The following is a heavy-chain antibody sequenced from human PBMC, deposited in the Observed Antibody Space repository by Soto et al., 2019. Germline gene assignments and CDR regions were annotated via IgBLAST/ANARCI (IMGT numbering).Heavy chain of an antibody. V-gene: IGHV2-5*01. CDR1: GFSLITNGVA. Sequence: ESGPTLVNPTQTLTLTCTFSGFSLITNGVAVGWIRQPPGKALEWLAFISWNDDKRYSPSLKNRLTITKGTSEDQVVLTMTNMDPVDTATYYCAHTFTTIALAGSFDFWGQGTLVTVSS. CDR3: AHTFTTIALAGSFDF. CDR2: ISWNDDK. D-gene: IGHD6-19*01. J-gene: IGHJ4*02.